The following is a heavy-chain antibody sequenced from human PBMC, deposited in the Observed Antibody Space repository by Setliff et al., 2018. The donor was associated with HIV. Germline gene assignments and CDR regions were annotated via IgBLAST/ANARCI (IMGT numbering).Heavy chain of an antibody. CDR3: ARDAFDYTAYYYSYMDV. V-gene: IGHV1-3*01. Sequence: GASVKVSCKASGYTFTSYAMHWVRQAPGQRLEWTGWINAGNGNTKYSQKIQGRVTITRDTSASTAYMELSSLRSEDTAVYYCARDAFDYTAYYYSYMDVWGKGTTVTVSS. CDR1: GYTFTSYA. J-gene: IGHJ6*03. CDR2: INAGNGNT. D-gene: IGHD4-4*01.